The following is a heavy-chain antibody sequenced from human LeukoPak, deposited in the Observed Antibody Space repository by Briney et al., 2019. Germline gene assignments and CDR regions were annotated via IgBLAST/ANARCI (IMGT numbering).Heavy chain of an antibody. CDR3: AREGIVGATGTFDY. V-gene: IGHV4-59*12. CDR2: IYYSGST. CDR1: GGSISSYY. J-gene: IGHJ4*02. Sequence: PSETLSLTCTVSGGSISSYYWSWIRQPPGKGLEWIGYIYYSGSTNYNPSLKSRVTISVDKSKNQFSLKLSSVTAADTAVYYCAREGIVGATGTFDYWGQGTLVTVSS. D-gene: IGHD1-26*01.